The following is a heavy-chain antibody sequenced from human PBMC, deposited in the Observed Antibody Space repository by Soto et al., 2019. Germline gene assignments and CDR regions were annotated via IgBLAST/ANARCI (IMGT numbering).Heavy chain of an antibody. V-gene: IGHV4-4*02. J-gene: IGHJ6*02. Sequence: QVQLQESGPGLVKPSGTLSLTCAVSGGSISSSNWWTWVCQPPGKGLEWIGEIYHTGSTNNNPSLKRHITISVDKTKNQFSLKVTSVTAADTAVYYCARDEATTTKMGGLDLWGQGITVIVSS. D-gene: IGHD4-4*01. CDR1: GGSISSSNW. CDR2: IYHTGST. CDR3: ARDEATTTKMGGLDL.